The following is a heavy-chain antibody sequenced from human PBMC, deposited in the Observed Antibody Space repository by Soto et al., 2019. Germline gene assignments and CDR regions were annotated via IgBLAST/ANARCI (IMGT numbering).Heavy chain of an antibody. D-gene: IGHD6-19*01. Sequence: GGSLRLSCAASGFTFSSYAMHWVRQAPGKGLEWVAVISYDGSNKYYADSVKGRFTISRDNSKNTLYLQMNSLRAEDTAVYYCARDRLWEAVAGRGVIPTDYWGQGTLVTVSS. CDR3: ARDRLWEAVAGRGVIPTDY. CDR2: ISYDGSNK. V-gene: IGHV3-30-3*01. CDR1: GFTFSSYA. J-gene: IGHJ4*02.